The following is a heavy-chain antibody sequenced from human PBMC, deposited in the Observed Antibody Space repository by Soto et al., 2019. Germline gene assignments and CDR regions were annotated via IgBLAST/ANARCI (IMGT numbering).Heavy chain of an antibody. Sequence: QLQLQESGPGLVKPSETLSLTCTVSGGSISSSSYYWGWIRQPPGKGLEWIGSIYYSGSTYYNPSLKSRVTISVDTSKNQFSLKLSSVTAADTAVYYCARHPDCSGGSCPGSDFDYWGQGTLVTVSS. CDR1: GGSISSSSYY. D-gene: IGHD2-15*01. J-gene: IGHJ4*02. CDR2: IYYSGST. V-gene: IGHV4-39*01. CDR3: ARHPDCSGGSCPGSDFDY.